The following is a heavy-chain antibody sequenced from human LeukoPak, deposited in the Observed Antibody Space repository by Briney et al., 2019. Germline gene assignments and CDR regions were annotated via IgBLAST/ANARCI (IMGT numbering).Heavy chain of an antibody. CDR2: ITDSGDGE. D-gene: IGHD1-26*01. V-gene: IGHV3-23*01. Sequence: GGSLRLSCAASGFTFSSSAMSWVRQAPGKGLAWVSSITDSGDGEYYADSVKGRFTISRDDSKNTLYLQMNSLRAEDTAVYYCAKDSPVATRWGQGTLATVSS. CDR3: AKDSPVATR. CDR1: GFTFSSSA. J-gene: IGHJ4*02.